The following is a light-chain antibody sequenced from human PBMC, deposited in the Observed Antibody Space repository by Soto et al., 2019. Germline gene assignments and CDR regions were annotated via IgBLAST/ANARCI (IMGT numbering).Light chain of an antibody. CDR1: QTINTW. V-gene: IGKV1-5*01. CDR2: DAS. CDR3: QQYGSPRFT. J-gene: IGKJ2*01. Sequence: DIQMTQSPSTLAASVGDRVTITCRASQTINTWLAWYQQKPGKAPKSLIYDASSLASGVPSRFSGGGSGTEFTLTISSLQPGDFATYYCQQYGSPRFTFGQGTKLEIK.